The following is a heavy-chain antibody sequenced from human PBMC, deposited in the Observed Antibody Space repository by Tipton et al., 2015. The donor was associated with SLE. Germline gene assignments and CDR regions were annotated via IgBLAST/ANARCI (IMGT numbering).Heavy chain of an antibody. CDR1: GFSVLNTY. D-gene: IGHD3-9*01. J-gene: IGHJ6*03. CDR2: IYDSGGT. CDR3: ARGPALDSTGYYMDV. Sequence: SLRLSCTASGFSVLNTYMTWVRQAPGKGLDWVSIIYDSGGTNYADSVRGRFAISRDNSKNTLYLQMNSLRGEDTALYYCARGPALDSTGYYMDVWGKGTAVIISS. V-gene: IGHV3-66*01.